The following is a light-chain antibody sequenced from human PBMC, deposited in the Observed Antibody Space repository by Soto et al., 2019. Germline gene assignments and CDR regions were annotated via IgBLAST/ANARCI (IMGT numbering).Light chain of an antibody. CDR2: SAS. J-gene: IGKJ3*01. CDR3: QQYGSSPET. CDR1: QSVSSSY. V-gene: IGKV3-20*01. Sequence: EIVFTQSPGTLSLSPGERATLSCRASQSVSSSYLAWYQQKPGQAPRLLIYSASSRATGIPDRFSGSGSGTDFTLTISRLEPEDFAVYYCQQYGSSPETFGPGTKVDIK.